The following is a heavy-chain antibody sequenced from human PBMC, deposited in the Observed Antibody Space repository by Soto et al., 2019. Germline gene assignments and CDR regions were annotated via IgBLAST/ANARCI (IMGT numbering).Heavy chain of an antibody. CDR1: GGSISSGDYY. D-gene: IGHD3-16*01. V-gene: IGHV4-30-4*01. Sequence: SETLSLTCTVSGGSISSGDYYWNWIRQPPGKGLEWIGFIYNSGSTYYNPSLKSRVTISVGTSKNQFSLKLTSVTAADTAVYYCARNDYDYVWESPGGDAFDIWGQGTLVTVSS. CDR3: ARNDYDYVWESPGGDAFDI. CDR2: IYNSGST. J-gene: IGHJ3*02.